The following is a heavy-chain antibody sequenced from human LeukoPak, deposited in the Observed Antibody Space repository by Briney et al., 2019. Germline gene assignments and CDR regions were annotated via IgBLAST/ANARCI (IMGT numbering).Heavy chain of an antibody. CDR1: GFTFSSYA. V-gene: IGHV3-30*04. CDR2: ISYDGSNK. Sequence: GRSLRLSCAASGFTFSSYAMHWVRQAPGKGLEWVAVISYDGSNKYYADSVKGRFTISRDNSKNTLYLQMNSLRAEDTAVYYCARDEYSGSYSGYYYYMDVWGKGTTVTVSS. D-gene: IGHD1-26*01. CDR3: ARDEYSGSYSGYYYYMDV. J-gene: IGHJ6*03.